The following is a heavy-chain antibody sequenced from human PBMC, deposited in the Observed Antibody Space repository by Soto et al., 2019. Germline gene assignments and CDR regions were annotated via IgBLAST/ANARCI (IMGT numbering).Heavy chain of an antibody. Sequence: EVQVLESGGGLVQPGGSQRLSCAASGFTFSSYAMNWVRQSPGKGLEWVGSIRGSGSSAYYPDSVEGRFTISRDNSKNTLYLQMNSLRAEDTAVYYCAKRGGDYDSRYHYYMDVWGKGTTVTVSS. CDR2: IRGSGSSA. CDR3: AKRGGDYDSRYHYYMDV. CDR1: GFTFSSYA. J-gene: IGHJ6*03. D-gene: IGHD3-16*01. V-gene: IGHV3-23*01.